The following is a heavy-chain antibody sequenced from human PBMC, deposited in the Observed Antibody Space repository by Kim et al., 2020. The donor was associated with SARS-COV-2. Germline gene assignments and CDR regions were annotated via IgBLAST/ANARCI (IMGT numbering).Heavy chain of an antibody. Sequence: GGSLRLSCAASGFTFSSYSMNWVRQAPGKGLEWVSSISSSSSYIYYADSVKGRFTISRDNAKNSLYLQMNSLRAEDTAVYYCASFYSNYYYYYYGMDVWGQGTTVTVSS. J-gene: IGHJ6*02. V-gene: IGHV3-21*01. CDR3: ASFYSNYYYYYYGMDV. D-gene: IGHD4-4*01. CDR2: ISSSSSYI. CDR1: GFTFSSYS.